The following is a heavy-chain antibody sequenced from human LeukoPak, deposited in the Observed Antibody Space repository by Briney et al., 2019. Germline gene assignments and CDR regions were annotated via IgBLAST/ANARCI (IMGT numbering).Heavy chain of an antibody. D-gene: IGHD3-22*01. CDR2: IYYSGST. CDR1: GGSISSYY. CDR3: ARDRSGDSSGYYYYYGMDV. J-gene: IGHJ6*02. V-gene: IGHV4-59*12. Sequence: SETLSLTCTVSGGSISSYYWSWIRQPPGKGLEWIGYIYYSGSTNYNPSLKSRVTISVDTSKNQFSLKLSSVTAADTAVYYCARDRSGDSSGYYYYYGMDVWGQGTTVTVSS.